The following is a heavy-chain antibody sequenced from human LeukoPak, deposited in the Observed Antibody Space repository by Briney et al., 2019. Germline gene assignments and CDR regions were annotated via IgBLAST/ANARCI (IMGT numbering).Heavy chain of an antibody. J-gene: IGHJ6*02. CDR3: AKDRVGDYDYYYGMDV. Sequence: GGSLRLSCAASGFTFSSYGMHWVRQAPGKGLEWVAVISYDGSNKYYADSVKGRFTISRDNSKNTLYLQMNSLRAEDTAVYYCAKDRVGDYDYYYGMDVWGQGTTVTVSS. V-gene: IGHV3-30*18. CDR2: ISYDGSNK. D-gene: IGHD3-16*01. CDR1: GFTFSSYG.